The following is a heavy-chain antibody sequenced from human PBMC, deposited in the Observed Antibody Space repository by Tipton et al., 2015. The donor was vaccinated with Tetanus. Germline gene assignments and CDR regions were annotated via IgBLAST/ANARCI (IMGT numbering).Heavy chain of an antibody. J-gene: IGHJ4*02. CDR3: ARDYPDFDY. D-gene: IGHD3-16*02. V-gene: IGHV3-33*07. CDR1: GFTFSNTG. CDR2: IWSDGNTK. Sequence: SLRLSCATSGFTFSNTGFFWVRQAPGKGLECVALIWSDGNTKYNVDSVKGRFTISRDNSKNTLYLQMSNLRAEDTAVYYCARDYPDFDYWGQGTLVTVSS.